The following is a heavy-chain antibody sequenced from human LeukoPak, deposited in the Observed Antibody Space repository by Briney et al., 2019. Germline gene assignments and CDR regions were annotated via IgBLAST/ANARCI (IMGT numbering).Heavy chain of an antibody. D-gene: IGHD3-9*01. CDR1: GYTFTSYD. Sequence: ASVKVSCKASGYTFTSYDINWVRQATGQGLEWMGWMNPNNGNTGYAQKFQGRVTITRNTSISTAYMELSSLRSEDTAVYYCARGNYDILTGYHYYSYYMDVWGKGTTVTVSS. J-gene: IGHJ6*03. CDR2: MNPNNGNT. CDR3: ARGNYDILTGYHYYSYYMDV. V-gene: IGHV1-8*03.